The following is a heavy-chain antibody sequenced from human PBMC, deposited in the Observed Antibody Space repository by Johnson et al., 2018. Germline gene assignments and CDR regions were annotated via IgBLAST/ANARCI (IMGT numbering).Heavy chain of an antibody. CDR3: ATRITMIVVDAFDI. V-gene: IGHV1-69*06. CDR1: GGTFSSYA. Sequence: QVQLVESGAEVKKPGASVKVSCKTSGGTFSSYAISWVRQAPGQGLEWMGGIIPLFGTANYAQKFQGRVTIIADKSTSTAYMELSSLRSEDTAVYYCATRITMIVVDAFDIWGQGTMVTVSS. CDR2: IIPLFGTA. D-gene: IGHD3-22*01. J-gene: IGHJ3*02.